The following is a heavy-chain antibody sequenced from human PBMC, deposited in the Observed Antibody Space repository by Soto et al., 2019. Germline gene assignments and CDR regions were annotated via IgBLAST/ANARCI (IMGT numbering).Heavy chain of an antibody. CDR3: AHRAVLCSGGTCYSHPFDF. CDR2: IYWDDDK. Sequence: QITLKESGPTLVKPTQTLTLTCTFSGFSLTTTGVGVGWIRQPPGKALEWLAIIYWDDDKRYSPSLKSRLTIPTDTSKNHVVLTMTNMDPVATATYCCAHRAVLCSGGTCYSHPFDFWGQGTLVTVSS. D-gene: IGHD2-15*01. CDR1: GFSLTTTGVG. J-gene: IGHJ4*02. V-gene: IGHV2-5*02.